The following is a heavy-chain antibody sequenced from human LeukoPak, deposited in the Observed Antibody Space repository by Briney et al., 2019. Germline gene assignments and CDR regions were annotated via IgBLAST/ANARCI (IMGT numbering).Heavy chain of an antibody. Sequence: SVKVSCKASGGTFSSYAISWVRQAPGQGLEWMGGIIPIFGTANYAQKFQGRVTITADESTSTAYMELSSLRSEDTAVYYCAGADNVEMATKIEYYFDYWGQGTLVTVSS. CDR2: IIPIFGTA. D-gene: IGHD5-24*01. CDR3: AGADNVEMATKIEYYFDY. CDR1: GGTFSSYA. J-gene: IGHJ4*02. V-gene: IGHV1-69*13.